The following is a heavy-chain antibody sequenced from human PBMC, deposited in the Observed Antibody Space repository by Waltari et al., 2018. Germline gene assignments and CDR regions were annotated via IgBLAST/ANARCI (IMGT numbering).Heavy chain of an antibody. J-gene: IGHJ6*02. CDR1: GFTFSSYG. CDR3: ARGDSYGYYYYGMDV. CDR2: IWYDGSNK. V-gene: IGHV3-33*01. D-gene: IGHD5-18*01. Sequence: QVQLVESGGGVVQPGRSLRLSCAASGFTFSSYGMHWVRQAPGKGLEWVAVIWYDGSNKYYADSVKGRFTISRDNSKNTLYLQMNSLRAEDTAVYHCARGDSYGYYYYGMDVWGQGTTVTVSS.